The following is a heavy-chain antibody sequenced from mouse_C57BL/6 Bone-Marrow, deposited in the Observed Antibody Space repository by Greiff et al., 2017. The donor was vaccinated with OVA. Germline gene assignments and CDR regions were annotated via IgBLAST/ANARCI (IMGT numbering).Heavy chain of an antibody. J-gene: IGHJ2*01. CDR3: ARLLRPLDY. V-gene: IGHV1-82*01. D-gene: IGHD1-1*01. CDR1: GYAFSSSW. CDR2: IYPGDGDT. Sequence: VMLVESGPELVKPGASVKISCKASGYAFSSSWMNWVKQRPGKGLEWIGRIYPGDGDTNYNGKFKGKATLTADKSSSTAYMQLSSLTSEDSAVYFCARLLRPLDYWGQGTTLTVSS.